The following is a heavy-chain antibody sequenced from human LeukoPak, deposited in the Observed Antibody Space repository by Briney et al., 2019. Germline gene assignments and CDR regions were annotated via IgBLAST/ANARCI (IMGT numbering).Heavy chain of an antibody. CDR2: IFHTTST. Sequence: SETLSLTCTVSSGSISNYYWSWIRQPPGKGLEWIGYIFHTTSTNYNPSLESRVTISVDTSKNQFSLNLNSVTAADTAVYYCAVWGGDRIDYWGQGTLVTVSS. V-gene: IGHV4-59*08. D-gene: IGHD7-27*01. J-gene: IGHJ4*02. CDR3: AVWGGDRIDY. CDR1: SGSISNYY.